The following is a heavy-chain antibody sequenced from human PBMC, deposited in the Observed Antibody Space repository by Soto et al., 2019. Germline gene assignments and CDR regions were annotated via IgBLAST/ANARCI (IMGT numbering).Heavy chain of an antibody. CDR1: GYTFTRYT. CDR2: INPDNGNT. J-gene: IGHJ5*02. CDR3: ARGIATGQLDP. V-gene: IGHV1-3*01. Sequence: ASVKVSCKASGYTFTRYTMNWVRQAPGQRLEWMGWINPDNGNTKSSQKFQDRVIITRDTSASTAYMDLSSLRSGDTAVYYCARGIATGQLDPWGQGTLVTVSS. D-gene: IGHD2-15*01.